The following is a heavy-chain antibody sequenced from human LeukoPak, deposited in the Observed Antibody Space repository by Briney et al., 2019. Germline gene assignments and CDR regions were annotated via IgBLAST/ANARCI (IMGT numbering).Heavy chain of an antibody. J-gene: IGHJ4*02. CDR2: IYPGDFDT. V-gene: IGHV5-51*01. Sequence: GESLKISCNSSGYXFTSYWICWVRQMPGKGLEWKGIIYPGDFDTRYRPSFQGQVTISADRSISTAYLQWSSLKTSDTAMYYCARYFSDLGGFDYWGQGTLVTVSS. CDR1: GYXFTSYW. CDR3: ARYFSDLGGFDY. D-gene: IGHD2/OR15-2a*01.